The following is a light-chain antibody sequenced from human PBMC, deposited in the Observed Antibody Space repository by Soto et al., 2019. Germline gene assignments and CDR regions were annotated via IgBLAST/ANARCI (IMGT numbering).Light chain of an antibody. V-gene: IGKV1-39*01. J-gene: IGKJ5*01. CDR1: QTISSW. Sequence: DIQVTQNKNTLSGSIGDRVTITCRASQTISSWLAWYQQKPGKAPKLLIYAASSLQSGVPSRFSGSGSGTDFTLTISSLQPEDFATYYCQQSYSTLSIPFDQGTRPAI. CDR3: QQSYSTLSIP. CDR2: AAS.